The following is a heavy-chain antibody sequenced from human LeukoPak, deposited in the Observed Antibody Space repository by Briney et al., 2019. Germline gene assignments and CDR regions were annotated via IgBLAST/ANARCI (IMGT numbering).Heavy chain of an antibody. Sequence: GESLKISCKASGYSFSSDWIAWVRQLPGQGLEGVGIIFPIDSETTYSPSFQGQVTISADKSISTAYLQWSSLKASDTAMYYCTRGCSGGSCSRDAMDVWGQGTMVTVSS. CDR3: TRGCSGGSCSRDAMDV. D-gene: IGHD2-15*01. CDR2: IFPIDSET. V-gene: IGHV5-51*01. CDR1: GYSFSSDW. J-gene: IGHJ6*02.